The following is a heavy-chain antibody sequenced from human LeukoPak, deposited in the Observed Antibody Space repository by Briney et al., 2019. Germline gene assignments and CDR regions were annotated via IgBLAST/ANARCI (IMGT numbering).Heavy chain of an antibody. Sequence: ASVKVSCKGSGYTVTDYYIHWVRQAPGQGLEWMGWINPKSGGTNYAQKFQGRVTMTRDTSISTAYMELRSDDTAVYYCATLGISGYFRDYWGQGTLVTVSS. J-gene: IGHJ4*02. CDR3: ATLGISGYFRDY. D-gene: IGHD3-22*01. V-gene: IGHV1-2*02. CDR1: GYTVTDYY. CDR2: INPKSGGT.